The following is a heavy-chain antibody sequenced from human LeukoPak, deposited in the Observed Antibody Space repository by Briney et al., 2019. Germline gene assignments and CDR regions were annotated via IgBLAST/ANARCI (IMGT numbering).Heavy chain of an antibody. CDR1: GFTFSNTW. CDR3: STGSYYADYYYYYYMDV. CDR2: IKSKTDGGTT. J-gene: IGHJ6*03. Sequence: GGSLRLSCAASGFTFSNTWMSWVRQAPGKGLEWVGRIKSKTDGGTTDYAAPVKGRFTISRDDSKNTLYLQMNSLKTEDTAVYYCSTGSYYADYYYYYYMDVWGKGTTVTVSS. V-gene: IGHV3-15*01. D-gene: IGHD1-26*01.